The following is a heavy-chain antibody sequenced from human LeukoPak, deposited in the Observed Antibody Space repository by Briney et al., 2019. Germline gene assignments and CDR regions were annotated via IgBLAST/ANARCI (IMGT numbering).Heavy chain of an antibody. CDR2: INHSGST. Sequence: PSETLSLTCAVYGGSFSGYYWSWIRQPPGKGLEWIGEINHSGSTNYNPSLKSRVTISVDPSKNQFSLKLSSVTAADTAVYYCARSPVSDSSGREPFDIWGQGTMVTVSS. CDR1: GGSFSGYY. J-gene: IGHJ3*02. CDR3: ARSPVSDSSGREPFDI. V-gene: IGHV4-34*01. D-gene: IGHD3-22*01.